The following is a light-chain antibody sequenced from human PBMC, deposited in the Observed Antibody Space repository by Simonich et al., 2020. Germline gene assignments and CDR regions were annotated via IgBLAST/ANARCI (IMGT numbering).Light chain of an antibody. V-gene: IGLV2-14*01. CDR3: SSYTSSSTWV. Sequence: QSALTQPASVSGSPGQSITISCTGTSSDVGGYNYVSWYKQHPGKSPKLMIYDVSKRPSGVSNLFSGSKSGNTASLTISGLQAEDEADYYCSSYTSSSTWVFGGGTKLTVL. J-gene: IGLJ3*02. CDR1: SSDVGGYNY. CDR2: DVS.